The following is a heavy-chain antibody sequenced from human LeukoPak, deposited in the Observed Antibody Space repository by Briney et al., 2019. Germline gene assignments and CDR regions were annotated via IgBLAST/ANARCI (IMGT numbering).Heavy chain of an antibody. Sequence: PGGSLRLSCAASGFTFSSYGMHWVRQAPGKGLEWVAFIRYDGSNKYYADSVKGQFTISRDNSKNTLYLQMNSLRAEDTAVYYCAKDRGRSSSWYLDYWGQGTLVTVSS. V-gene: IGHV3-30*02. J-gene: IGHJ4*02. CDR1: GFTFSSYG. D-gene: IGHD6-13*01. CDR3: AKDRGRSSSWYLDY. CDR2: IRYDGSNK.